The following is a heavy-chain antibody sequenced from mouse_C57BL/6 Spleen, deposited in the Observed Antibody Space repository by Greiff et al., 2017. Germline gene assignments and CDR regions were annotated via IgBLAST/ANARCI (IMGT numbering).Heavy chain of an antibody. V-gene: IGHV5-12*01. D-gene: IGHD2-4*01. CDR1: GFTFSDYY. CDR3: ARRNDYDGYAMDY. CDR2: ISNGGGST. J-gene: IGHJ4*01. Sequence: EVMLVESGGGLVQPGGSLKLSCAASGFTFSDYYMYWVRQTPEKRLEWVAYISNGGGSTYYPDTVKGRFTISRDNAKNTLYLQMSRPKSEDTAMYYCARRNDYDGYAMDYWGQGTSVTVSS.